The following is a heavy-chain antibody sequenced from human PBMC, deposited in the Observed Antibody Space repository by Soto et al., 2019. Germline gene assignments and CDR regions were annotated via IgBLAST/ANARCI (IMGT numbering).Heavy chain of an antibody. D-gene: IGHD2-21*01. V-gene: IGHV4-39*01. CDR1: GVSIISSVCY. Sequence: TETLSLTSRVSGVSIISSVCYWGWIRQPPGKGLEWIGSIYYSGSTYYNPSLKSRVTISVDTSKNQFSLKLSSVTAADTAVYYCARHLGHISGDYYGMDVWGQGTTVTVSS. CDR2: IYYSGST. CDR3: ARHLGHISGDYYGMDV. J-gene: IGHJ6*02.